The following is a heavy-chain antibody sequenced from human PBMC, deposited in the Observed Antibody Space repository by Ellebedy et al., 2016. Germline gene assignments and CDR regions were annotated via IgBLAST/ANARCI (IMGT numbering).Heavy chain of an antibody. Sequence: SETLSLTCGIYGGSLSGHYWSWIRQPPGKGLEWIGEINHSGSTNYNPSLKSRVTISVDTSKKQFSLKVNFVTAADTAVYYCARHVSDSSSWSANWFDPWGQGTLVTVSS. CDR1: GGSLSGHY. CDR2: INHSGST. CDR3: ARHVSDSSSWSANWFDP. J-gene: IGHJ5*02. V-gene: IGHV4-34*01. D-gene: IGHD6-13*01.